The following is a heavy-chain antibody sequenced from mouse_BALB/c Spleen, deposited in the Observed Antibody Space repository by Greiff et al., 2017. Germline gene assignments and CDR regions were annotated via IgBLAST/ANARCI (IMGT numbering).Heavy chain of an antibody. J-gene: IGHJ3*01. CDR2: IYPGSGST. CDR3: TIYYYGYEAWFAY. CDR1: GYTFTSYW. V-gene: IGHV1S22*01. Sequence: LKQPGSELVRPGASVKLSCKASGYTFTSYWMHWVKQRPGQGLEWIGNIYPGSGSTNYDEKFKSKATLTVDTSSSTAYMQLSSLTSEDSAVYYCTIYYYGYEAWFAYWGQGTLVTVSA. D-gene: IGHD1-2*01.